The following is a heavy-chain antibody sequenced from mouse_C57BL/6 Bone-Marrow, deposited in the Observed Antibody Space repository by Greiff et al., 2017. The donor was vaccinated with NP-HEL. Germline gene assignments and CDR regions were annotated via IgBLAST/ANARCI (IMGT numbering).Heavy chain of an antibody. CDR1: GYTFTSYG. Sequence: QVQLKQSGAELARPGASVKLSCKASGYTFTSYGISWVKQRTGQGLEWIGEIYPRSGNTYYNEKFKGKATLTADKSSSTAYMELRSLTSEDSAVYFCARSPFWAMDYWGQGTSVTVSS. J-gene: IGHJ4*01. CDR2: IYPRSGNT. CDR3: ARSPFWAMDY. V-gene: IGHV1-81*01.